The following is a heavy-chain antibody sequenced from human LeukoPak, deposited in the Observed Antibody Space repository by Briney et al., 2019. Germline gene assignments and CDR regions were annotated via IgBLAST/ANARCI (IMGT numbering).Heavy chain of an antibody. Sequence: GGSLRLSCAASGFTFSSYAMSWVRQAPGKGLEWVSAISGSGGSTYYADSVKGRFTISRDNSKNTLYLQMNSLRAEDTAVYYCAKVLHWSGGSCYEGVFDYWGQGTLVTVSS. V-gene: IGHV3-23*01. D-gene: IGHD2-15*01. CDR3: AKVLHWSGGSCYEGVFDY. J-gene: IGHJ4*02. CDR2: ISGSGGST. CDR1: GFTFSSYA.